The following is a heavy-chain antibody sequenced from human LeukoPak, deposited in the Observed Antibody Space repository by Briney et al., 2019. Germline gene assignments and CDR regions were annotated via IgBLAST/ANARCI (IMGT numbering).Heavy chain of an antibody. Sequence: PSETLSLTCTVSGGSISSYYWSWIRQPPGKGLEWIGYIYYSGSTYYNPSLKSRVTISVDTSKNQFSLKLSSVTAADTAVYYCARAAYCSGGSCPYYFDYWGQGTLVTVSS. CDR1: GGSISSYY. CDR2: IYYSGST. CDR3: ARAAYCSGGSCPYYFDY. V-gene: IGHV4-59*12. J-gene: IGHJ4*02. D-gene: IGHD2-15*01.